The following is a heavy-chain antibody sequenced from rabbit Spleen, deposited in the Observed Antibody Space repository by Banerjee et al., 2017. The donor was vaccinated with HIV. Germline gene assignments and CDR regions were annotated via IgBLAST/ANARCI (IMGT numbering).Heavy chain of an antibody. Sequence: QQLVESGGGLVKPGASLTLTCTASGFSFSSNYYMCWVRQAPGKGLELIGCINTITGKAVYATWAKGRFTISRASSTTVFLQMTSLTAADTATYFCARDLPDIIGWNFGFWGPGTLVTVS. V-gene: IGHV1S40*01. CDR2: INTITGKA. J-gene: IGHJ6*01. CDR3: ARDLPDIIGWNFGF. CDR1: GFSFSSNYY. D-gene: IGHD1-1*01.